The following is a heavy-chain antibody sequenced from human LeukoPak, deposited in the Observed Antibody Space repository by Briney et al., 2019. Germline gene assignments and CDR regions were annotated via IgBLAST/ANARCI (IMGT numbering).Heavy chain of an antibody. D-gene: IGHD4-23*01. CDR1: GFNFSSYA. J-gene: IGHJ4*02. CDR2: ISGSGGST. V-gene: IGHV3-23*01. Sequence: GGSLRLSCAASGFNFSSYAMSWVRQAPGKGLEWVSAISGSGGSTYYADSVKGRFTISRDNSKNTLYLQMNSLRAEDTAVYYCAKDEHRTTVGHFDYWGQGTLVTVSS. CDR3: AKDEHRTTVGHFDY.